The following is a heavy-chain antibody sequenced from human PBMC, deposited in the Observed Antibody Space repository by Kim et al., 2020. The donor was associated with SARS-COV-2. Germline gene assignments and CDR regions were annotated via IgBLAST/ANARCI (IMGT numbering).Heavy chain of an antibody. CDR3: ARLGQQWLVGDY. Sequence: YNPSLKSRVTISVDTSKNQFSLKLSSVTAADTAVYYCARLGQQWLVGDYWGQGTLVTVSS. D-gene: IGHD6-19*01. J-gene: IGHJ4*02. V-gene: IGHV4-39*01.